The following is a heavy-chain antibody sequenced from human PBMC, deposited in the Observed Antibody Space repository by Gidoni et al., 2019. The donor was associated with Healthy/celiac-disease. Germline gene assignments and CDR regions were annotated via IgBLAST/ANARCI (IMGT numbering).Heavy chain of an antibody. Sequence: QVQLVESGGGVVQPGRSLRLSCAASGFTFSSYGMHWVRQAPGKGLEWVAVISYDGSNKYYADSVKGRFTISRDNSKNTLYLQMNSLRAEDTAVYYCAKVRSPSGWYPGSYFDYWGQGTLVTVSS. D-gene: IGHD6-19*01. V-gene: IGHV3-30*18. J-gene: IGHJ4*02. CDR2: ISYDGSNK. CDR3: AKVRSPSGWYPGSYFDY. CDR1: GFTFSSYG.